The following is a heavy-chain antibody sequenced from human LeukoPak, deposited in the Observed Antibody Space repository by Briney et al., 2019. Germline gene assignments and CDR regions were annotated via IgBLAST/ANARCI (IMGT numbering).Heavy chain of an antibody. Sequence: GRSQSLLCAASGFTFDASAMQWVRQAPGKGLGSELCIRWNTGSIGYADSVKGRFTISRCNAKNSLYLQMNSLRAEDTALYYCAKAGDYNYYYYMEVWGKGTTVTVSS. CDR2: IRWNTGSI. J-gene: IGHJ6*03. CDR1: GFTFDASA. V-gene: IGHV3-9*01. D-gene: IGHD2-21*02. CDR3: AKAGDYNYYYYMEV.